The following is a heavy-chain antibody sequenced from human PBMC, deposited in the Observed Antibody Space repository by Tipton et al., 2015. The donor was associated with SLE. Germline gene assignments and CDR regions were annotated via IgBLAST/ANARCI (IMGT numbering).Heavy chain of an antibody. CDR2: IWYDGSNK. J-gene: IGHJ4*02. CDR3: ARGYGSGGAMNY. Sequence: SGFTFSSYGMHWVRQAPGKGLAWVAVIWYDGSNKYYADSVKGRFTISRDNSKNSLYLQMNSLRVEDTAVYYCARGYGSGGAMNYWGQGTLVTVSS. CDR1: GFTFSSYG. V-gene: IGHV3-33*01. D-gene: IGHD3-10*01.